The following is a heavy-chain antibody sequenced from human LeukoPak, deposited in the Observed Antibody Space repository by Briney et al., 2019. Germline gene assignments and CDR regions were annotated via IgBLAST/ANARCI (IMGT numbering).Heavy chain of an antibody. CDR2: FDPEDGET. CDR3: ARGLIVGAKRPPGY. Sequence: ASVKVSCKVSGYTLTELSMHWVRQAPGKGLEWMGGFDPEDGETIYAQKFQGRVTMTEDTSTDTVYMELSSLRSEDTAVYYCARGLIVGAKRPPGYWGQGTLVTVSS. J-gene: IGHJ4*02. V-gene: IGHV1-24*01. CDR1: GYTLTELS. D-gene: IGHD1-26*01.